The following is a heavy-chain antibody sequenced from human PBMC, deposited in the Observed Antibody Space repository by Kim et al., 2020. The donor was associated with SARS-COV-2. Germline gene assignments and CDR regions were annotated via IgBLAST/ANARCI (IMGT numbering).Heavy chain of an antibody. V-gene: IGHV3-30*04. CDR3: ARGFIAAAGINWFDP. Sequence: GGSLRLSCAASGFTFSSYAMHWVRQAPGKGLEWVAVISYDGSNKYYADSVKGRFTISRDNSKNTLYLQMNSLRAEDTAVYYCARGFIAAAGINWFDPWGQGTPVTVFS. CDR1: GFTFSSYA. J-gene: IGHJ5*02. D-gene: IGHD6-13*01. CDR2: ISYDGSNK.